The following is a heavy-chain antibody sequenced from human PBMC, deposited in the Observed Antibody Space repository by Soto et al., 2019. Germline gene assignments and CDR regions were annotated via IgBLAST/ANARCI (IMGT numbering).Heavy chain of an antibody. CDR3: SRGTSIPASGDY. CDR1: GYTFTNYG. V-gene: IGHV1-18*01. D-gene: IGHD6-6*01. CDR2: VSAYNGER. Sequence: QVQLVQSGAEVKKPGASVKVSCKASGYTFTNYGINWVRQAPGKGLEWLRWVSAYNGERRYAQRVQARVIVTTDTSTTTAYMELRSLRSDATAVYYCSRGTSIPASGDYWGQGTLVTVSS. J-gene: IGHJ4*01.